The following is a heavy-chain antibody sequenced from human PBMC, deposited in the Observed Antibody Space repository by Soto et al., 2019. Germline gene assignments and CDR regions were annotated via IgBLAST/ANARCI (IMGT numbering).Heavy chain of an antibody. Sequence: ASVKVSCKASGGTFSSYAISWVRQAPGQGLEWMGGIIPIFGTANYAQKFQGRVTITADESTSTAYMELSSLRSEDTAVYYCARAVRRMTHYYYGMDVWGQGTTVTVSS. J-gene: IGHJ6*02. CDR1: GGTFSSYA. CDR2: IIPIFGTA. CDR3: ARAVRRMTHYYYGMDV. V-gene: IGHV1-69*13.